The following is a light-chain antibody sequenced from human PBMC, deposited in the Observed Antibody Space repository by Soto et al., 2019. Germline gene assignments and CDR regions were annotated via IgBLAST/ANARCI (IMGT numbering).Light chain of an antibody. CDR1: SSNIGAGYD. CDR2: NTN. CDR3: ASWDDSLDGPWL. V-gene: IGLV1-40*01. Sequence: QSVLTQPPSVSGAPGQTITISCTGSSSNIGAGYDVHWYQQLPGRAPKLLIYNTNRRHPGVPDRFSASKSGMSASLAISGLQVDDEADYFCASWDDSLDGPWLFGGGTKLTVL. J-gene: IGLJ3*02.